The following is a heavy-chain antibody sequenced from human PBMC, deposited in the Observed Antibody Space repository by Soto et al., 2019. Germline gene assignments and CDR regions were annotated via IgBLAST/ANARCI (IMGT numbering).Heavy chain of an antibody. CDR2: IWYDGSNK. CDR3: AREKDSTMGPSFDS. CDR1: GFTFSSYG. Sequence: QVQMVESGGGVVQPGTSLRLSCAASGFTFSSYGMHWVRQAPGKGLEWVAVIWYDGSNKDYADSVKGRFTISRDNSKNTLYLQINRLRAEDTAVYYCAREKDSTMGPSFDSWGQGTLVTVSS. J-gene: IGHJ4*02. V-gene: IGHV3-33*08. D-gene: IGHD5-18*01.